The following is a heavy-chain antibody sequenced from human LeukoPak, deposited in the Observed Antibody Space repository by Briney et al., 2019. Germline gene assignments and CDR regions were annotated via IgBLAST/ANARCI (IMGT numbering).Heavy chain of an antibody. J-gene: IGHJ5*02. CDR2: ISAYNGNT. CDR3: ARVPTEFPWLCWFDP. Sequence: ASVNVSCKASGYTFTSYGISWVRQAAGQGPEWMGWISAYNGNTNYAQKLQGRVTMTTDTSTSTAYMELRSLRSDDTAVYYCARVPTEFPWLCWFDPWGQGTLVTVSS. V-gene: IGHV1-18*01. CDR1: GYTFTSYG. D-gene: IGHD5-24*01.